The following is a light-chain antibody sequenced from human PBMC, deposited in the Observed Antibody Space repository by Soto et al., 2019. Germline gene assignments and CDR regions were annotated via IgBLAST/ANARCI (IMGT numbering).Light chain of an antibody. CDR3: LQRRHWPPEWT. CDR1: QSASTN. CDR2: DAS. J-gene: IGKJ1*01. Sequence: ETVLTQSPATLSLSPGERATLSCRASQSASTNLAWYQQKPGQAPRLLIYDASNRATGIPARFSGSGSETEVTLTIRSLEPEDFAVYYCLQRRHWPPEWTVGQGTKVDIK. V-gene: IGKV3-11*01.